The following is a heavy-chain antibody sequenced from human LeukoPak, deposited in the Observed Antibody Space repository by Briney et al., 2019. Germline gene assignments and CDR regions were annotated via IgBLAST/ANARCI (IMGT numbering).Heavy chain of an antibody. D-gene: IGHD2-2*01. V-gene: IGHV3-74*01. CDR3: ARDYREYQLLSPYYYYYYMDV. J-gene: IGHJ6*03. CDR2: INSDGSST. Sequence: PGGSLRLSCAASGFTFSSYWMSWVRQAPGKGLVWVSRINSDGSSTSYADSVKGRSTISRDNAKNTLYLQMNSLRAEDTAVYYCARDYREYQLLSPYYYYYYMDVWGKGTTVTISS. CDR1: GFTFSSYW.